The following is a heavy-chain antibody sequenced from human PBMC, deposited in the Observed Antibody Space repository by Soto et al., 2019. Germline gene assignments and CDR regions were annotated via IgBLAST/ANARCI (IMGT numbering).Heavy chain of an antibody. CDR3: ARDLAFGYYDSSGSPDH. D-gene: IGHD3-22*01. CDR2: ISYDGSNK. CDR1: GFTFSSYA. V-gene: IGHV3-30-3*01. J-gene: IGHJ4*02. Sequence: PGGSLRLSCAASGFTFSSYAMHWVRQAPGKGLEWVAVISYDGSNKYYADSVKGRFTISRDNSKNTLYLQMNSLRAEDTAVYYCARDLAFGYYDSSGSPDHLRQATLVTVS.